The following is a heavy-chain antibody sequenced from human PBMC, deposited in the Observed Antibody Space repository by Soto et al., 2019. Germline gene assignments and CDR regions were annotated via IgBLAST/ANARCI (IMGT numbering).Heavy chain of an antibody. D-gene: IGHD2-21*01. J-gene: IGHJ5*02. Sequence: QVQLVESGGRVVQPGRSLTLSCAASGFTFSNYGMHWVRQAPGKGLEWVAFINYDGSNKYYGDSAQGRFTISRVNSRNTLLLQMNSLRVEDTALYYCASAYCSSPTWCDWLDPWGQGTLVSVSS. CDR1: GFTFSNYG. CDR3: ASAYCSSPTWCDWLDP. CDR2: INYDGSNK. V-gene: IGHV3-33*02.